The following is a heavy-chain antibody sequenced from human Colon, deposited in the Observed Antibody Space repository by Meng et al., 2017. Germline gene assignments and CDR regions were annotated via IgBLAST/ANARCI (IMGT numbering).Heavy chain of an antibody. D-gene: IGHD6-13*01. Sequence: ASVKVSCKASGYTFTGYYMHWVRQAPGQGLEWMGRINPNSGGTNYAQKFQGRVTMTRDTSISTAYMELSRLRSDDTAVYYCARVRYSSSWYQVIHYYFDYWGQGTRVTVSS. J-gene: IGHJ4*02. CDR2: INPNSGGT. V-gene: IGHV1-2*06. CDR1: GYTFTGYY. CDR3: ARVRYSSSWYQVIHYYFDY.